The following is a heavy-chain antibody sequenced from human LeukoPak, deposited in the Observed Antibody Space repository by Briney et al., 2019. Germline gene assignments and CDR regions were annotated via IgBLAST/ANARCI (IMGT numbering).Heavy chain of an antibody. Sequence: GGSLRLSCAASGFTVSSNYMTWVRQAPGKGLEWVSVIYSGGRTFDADSVKGRFTISGDNVKNTVFLQMNSLRVEDTAVYYCATVSSSWLGYFQHWGQGTLVTVSS. J-gene: IGHJ1*01. CDR2: IYSGGRT. CDR3: ATVSSSWLGYFQH. D-gene: IGHD6-13*01. V-gene: IGHV3-66*01. CDR1: GFTVSSNY.